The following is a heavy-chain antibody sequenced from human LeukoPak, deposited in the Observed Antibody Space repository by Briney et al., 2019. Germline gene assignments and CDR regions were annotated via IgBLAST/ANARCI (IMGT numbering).Heavy chain of an antibody. J-gene: IGHJ4*02. CDR3: AGRGDSGGYYYPMFDY. CDR1: GGSISSYY. CDR2: IYYSGST. Sequence: SETLSLTCTVSGGSISSYYWSWIRQPPGKGLEWIGYIYYSGSTNYNPSLKSRGTISVDTSKNQFSLKLNSVTAADTAVYYCAGRGDSGGYYYPMFDYWGQGTLVTVSS. D-gene: IGHD3-22*01. V-gene: IGHV4-59*01.